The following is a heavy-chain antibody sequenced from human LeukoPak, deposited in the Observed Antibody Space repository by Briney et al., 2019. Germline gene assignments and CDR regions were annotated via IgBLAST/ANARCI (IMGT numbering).Heavy chain of an antibody. CDR3: ARLGYDFWSGFRNYYYGMDV. J-gene: IGHJ6*02. D-gene: IGHD3-3*01. Sequence: SETLSLTCTVSGGSISSYYWSWIRQPPGKGLEWMGYIYYSGSTNYNPSLKSRVTISVDTSKNQFSLKLSSVTAADTAVYYCARLGYDFWSGFRNYYYGMDVWGQGTTVTVSS. V-gene: IGHV4-59*08. CDR1: GGSISSYY. CDR2: IYYSGST.